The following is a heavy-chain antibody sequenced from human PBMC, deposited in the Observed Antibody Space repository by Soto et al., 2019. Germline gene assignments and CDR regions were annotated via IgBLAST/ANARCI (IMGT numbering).Heavy chain of an antibody. Sequence: PSETLSLTCTVSGGSISSGGYYWSWTRQHPGKGLEWIGYIYYSGSTYYNPSLKSRVTISVDTSKNQFSLKLSSVTAADTAVYYCARAHPLGYCSGGSCAGAWFDPWGQGTLVTVSS. J-gene: IGHJ5*02. D-gene: IGHD2-15*01. CDR1: GGSISSGGYY. CDR3: ARAHPLGYCSGGSCAGAWFDP. V-gene: IGHV4-31*03. CDR2: IYYSGST.